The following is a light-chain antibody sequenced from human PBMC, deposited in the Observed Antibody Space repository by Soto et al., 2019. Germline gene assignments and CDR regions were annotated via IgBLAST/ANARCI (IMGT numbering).Light chain of an antibody. CDR2: HDS. V-gene: IGLV3-21*02. CDR3: QVWDNNSDHVV. Sequence: SYELTQPPSVSVAPGQTATITCGGNNIGSKSVHWYQQKPGQAPVVVVYHDSDRPSGISERSSGSNSGNTATLTITRVEAGDEAVYSCQVWDNNSDHVVFGGGTKLTVL. J-gene: IGLJ2*01. CDR1: NIGSKS.